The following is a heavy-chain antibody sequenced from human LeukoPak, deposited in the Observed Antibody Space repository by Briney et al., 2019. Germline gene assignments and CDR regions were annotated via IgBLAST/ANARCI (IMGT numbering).Heavy chain of an antibody. CDR2: ISGSGGST. CDR3: AILRTYYYDSSGYYYGGFDY. Sequence: GGSLRLSCAASGFTFSSYSMNWVRQAPGKGLEWVSAISGSGGSTYYADSVKGRFTISRDNSKNTLYLQMNSLRAEDTAVYYCAILRTYYYDSSGYYYGGFDYWGQGTLVTVSS. D-gene: IGHD3-22*01. J-gene: IGHJ4*02. CDR1: GFTFSSYS. V-gene: IGHV3-23*01.